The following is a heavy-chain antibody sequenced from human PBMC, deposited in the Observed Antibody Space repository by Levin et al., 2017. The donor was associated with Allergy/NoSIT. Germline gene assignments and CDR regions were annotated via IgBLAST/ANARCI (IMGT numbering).Heavy chain of an antibody. CDR1: GYTFTGYY. D-gene: IGHD7-27*01. V-gene: IGHV1-2*02. J-gene: IGHJ3*02. CDR2: INPNSGGT. Sequence: ASVKVSCKASGYTFTGYYMHWVRQAPGQGLEWMGWINPNSGGTNYAQKFQGRVTMTRDTSISTAYMELSRLRSDDTAVYYCARAATGDGGAFDIWGQGTMVTVSS. CDR3: ARAATGDGGAFDI.